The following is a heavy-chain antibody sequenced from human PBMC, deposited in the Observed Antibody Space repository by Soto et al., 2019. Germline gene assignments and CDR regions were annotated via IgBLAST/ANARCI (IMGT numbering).Heavy chain of an antibody. D-gene: IGHD3-22*01. V-gene: IGHV1-69*13. CDR3: ARDLDDSSGYSLTPYAFDI. CDR2: IIPIFGTA. CDR1: GGSFSSYA. Sequence: SVKVSCKACGGSFSSYAISWVRQAPGQGLEWMGGIIPIFGTANYAQKFQGRVTITADESTSTAYMELSSLRSEDTAVYYCARDLDDSSGYSLTPYAFDIWGQGTMVTVSS. J-gene: IGHJ3*02.